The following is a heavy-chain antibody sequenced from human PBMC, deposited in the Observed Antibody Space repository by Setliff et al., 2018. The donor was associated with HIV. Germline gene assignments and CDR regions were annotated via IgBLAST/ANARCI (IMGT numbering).Heavy chain of an antibody. V-gene: IGHV4-61*09. D-gene: IGHD5-12*01. J-gene: IGHJ4*02. CDR3: ERGGQSSVYAIEY. CDR2: IYTDGTI. CDR1: GGSISSGNYY. Sequence: KPSETLSLTCSVSGGSISSGNYYWGWTRQPAGKGLEWIGHIYTDGTIKYNPSLKSRLTISLDTSKNQFSLKVNSVTAADTAVYYCERGGQSSVYAIEYLGQGTLVTVSS.